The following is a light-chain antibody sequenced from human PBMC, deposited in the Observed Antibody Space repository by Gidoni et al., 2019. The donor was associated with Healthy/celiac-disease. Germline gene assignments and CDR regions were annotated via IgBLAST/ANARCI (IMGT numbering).Light chain of an antibody. CDR3: QQYNNWPPYT. CDR1: PSVSSN. CDR2: GAS. Sequence: ELVMTQSPATLSVSPGERATLSCRASPSVSSNLAWYQQKPGQDPRLLIYGASTRATGIPASFSGSGSGTEFTLTISSLQSEDFAVYYCQQYNNWPPYTFGQGTKLEIK. J-gene: IGKJ2*01. V-gene: IGKV3-15*01.